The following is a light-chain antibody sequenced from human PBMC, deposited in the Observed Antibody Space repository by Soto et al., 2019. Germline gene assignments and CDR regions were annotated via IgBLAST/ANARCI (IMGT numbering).Light chain of an antibody. Sequence: DIQMTQSPSSVSASVGDRVTITCRASQGISSWLAWYQQKPGKAPKLLIYSASTLQSGVPSRFSGSGSWTDFTLIISSLQPEDLANYYCQQPQSFPLNFGPGTKVDLK. CDR3: QQPQSFPLN. J-gene: IGKJ3*01. V-gene: IGKV1-12*01. CDR1: QGISSW. CDR2: SAS.